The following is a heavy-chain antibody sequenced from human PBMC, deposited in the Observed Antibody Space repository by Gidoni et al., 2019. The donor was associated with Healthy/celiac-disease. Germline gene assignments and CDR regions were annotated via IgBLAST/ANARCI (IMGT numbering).Heavy chain of an antibody. CDR3: AKEGAVVSAGYDY. D-gene: IGHD2-2*01. Sequence: AASGFTFSSYAMSWVRQAPGKGLEWASAISGSGGSTYYADPVKGRLTITRGNTKNTLYLQMNSMRAEDTAVDYCAKEGAVVSAGYDYWGQGTLVTVSS. CDR2: ISGSGGST. CDR1: GFTFSSYA. V-gene: IGHV3-23*01. J-gene: IGHJ4*02.